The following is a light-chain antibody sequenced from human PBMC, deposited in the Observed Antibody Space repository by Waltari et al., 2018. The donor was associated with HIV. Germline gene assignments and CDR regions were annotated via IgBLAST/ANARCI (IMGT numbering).Light chain of an antibody. J-gene: IGKJ1*01. Sequence: IVMTQSPATLSVTPGEKATLSCRASPCVGSNLDWYRQKPCQAPRLLIVSASTRATGIPARFSGHGSGTEFTLTISSLLSEDFSVYYCQQYNNWPPWTFGQGTKVEIK. V-gene: IGKV3-15*01. CDR1: PCVGSN. CDR3: QQYNNWPPWT. CDR2: SAS.